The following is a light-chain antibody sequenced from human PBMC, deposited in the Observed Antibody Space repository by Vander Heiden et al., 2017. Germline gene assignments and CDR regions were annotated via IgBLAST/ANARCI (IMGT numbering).Light chain of an antibody. Sequence: SSDLTQDPAVSVDLGQTVRITCQGDSLRSDYASWYQQKPGQAPVLVIYGKNSRPSGIPDRFSGSSSGNTASLTITGAQAEDEADYYCNSRDSSGNHLVFGGGTKVTVL. J-gene: IGLJ2*01. CDR2: GKN. V-gene: IGLV3-19*01. CDR3: NSRDSSGNHLV. CDR1: SLRSDY.